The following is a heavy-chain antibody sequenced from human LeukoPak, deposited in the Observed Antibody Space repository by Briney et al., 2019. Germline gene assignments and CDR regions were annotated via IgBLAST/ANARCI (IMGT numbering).Heavy chain of an antibody. CDR2: IWYDGSNK. D-gene: IGHD6-19*01. V-gene: IGHV3-33*01. Sequence: GGSLRLSCAASGFTFSSYGMHWVRQAPGKGLEWVAVIWYDGSNKYYVDSVKGRFTISRDNSKNTLYLQMNSLRAEDTAVYYCARDGGYSSGWPLDYWGQGTLVTVSS. CDR3: ARDGGYSSGWPLDY. J-gene: IGHJ4*02. CDR1: GFTFSSYG.